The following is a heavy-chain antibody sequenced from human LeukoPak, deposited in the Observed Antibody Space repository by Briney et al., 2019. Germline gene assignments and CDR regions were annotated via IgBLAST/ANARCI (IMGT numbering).Heavy chain of an antibody. V-gene: IGHV1-2*04. D-gene: IGHD2-2*01. CDR2: INPNSGGT. CDR1: GYTFTSNY. J-gene: IGHJ6*02. CDR3: ARDGGYCSSGTICYSRAEYYYYGLDV. Sequence: ASVKVSCTASGYTFTSNYIHWVRQAPGQGLEWMGRINPNSGGTNYAQNFQGWVTMTRDTSISTVYMELSRLRSDDTAVYYCARDGGYCSSGTICYSRAEYYYYGLDVWGQGTTVTVSS.